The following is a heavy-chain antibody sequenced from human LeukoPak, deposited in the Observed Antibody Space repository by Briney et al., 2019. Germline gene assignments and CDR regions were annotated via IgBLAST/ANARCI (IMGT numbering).Heavy chain of an antibody. Sequence: PSETLSLTCTVSGGSISSSSYYWGWIRQPPGKGLEWIGSIYYSGSTYYNPSLKSRVTISVDTSKNQFSLKLSSVTAADTAVYYCARVVDYVWGSSRNYYYYMDVWGKGTTVTVSS. CDR1: GGSISSSSYY. D-gene: IGHD3-16*02. J-gene: IGHJ6*03. CDR3: ARVVDYVWGSSRNYYYYMDV. V-gene: IGHV4-39*07. CDR2: IYYSGST.